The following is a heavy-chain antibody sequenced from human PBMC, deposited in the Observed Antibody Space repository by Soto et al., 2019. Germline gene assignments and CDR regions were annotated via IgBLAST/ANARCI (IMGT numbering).Heavy chain of an antibody. V-gene: IGHV3-33*01. J-gene: IGHJ4*02. D-gene: IGHD6-19*01. Sequence: QVKLAEFGGGVVQPGRSLRLSCEASGFTFTSFGMHWVRQAPGKGLEWVAIIWKDGKKTDYADSVKGRFTVSRDNSKNTLYLQMNSLRVEDTAMYYCARDDSSGWTQDYWGQGTLVTVSS. CDR1: GFTFTSFG. CDR2: IWKDGKKT. CDR3: ARDDSSGWTQDY.